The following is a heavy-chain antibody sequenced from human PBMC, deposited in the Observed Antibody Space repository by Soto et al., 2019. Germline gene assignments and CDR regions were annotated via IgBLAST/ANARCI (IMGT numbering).Heavy chain of an antibody. V-gene: IGHV3-30*18. CDR1: GFTFSSYG. Sequence: VQLVESGGGVVQPGRSLRLSCAASGFTFSSYGMHWVRQAPGKGLEWVAVISYDGSNKYYADSVKGRFTISRDNSKNTLYLQMNSLRAEDTAVYYCAKAEGMDVSGQGTTVTVSS. CDR3: AKAEGMDV. J-gene: IGHJ6*02. CDR2: ISYDGSNK.